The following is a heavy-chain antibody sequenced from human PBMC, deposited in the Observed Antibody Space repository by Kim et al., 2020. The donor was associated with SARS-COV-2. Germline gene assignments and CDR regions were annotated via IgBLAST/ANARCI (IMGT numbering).Heavy chain of an antibody. CDR1: GGSISSSTYY. D-gene: IGHD6-6*01. V-gene: IGHV4-39*01. Sequence: SETLSLTCTVSGGSISSSTYYWGWFRQPPGKGLEWIGSMYYSGSTYYNPSLKSRVAISVDPSKNQLSLKLSSVTAADTAVYYCARHGGVAALPGHYWGQGALVTVSS. J-gene: IGHJ4*02. CDR3: ARHGGVAALPGHY. CDR2: MYYSGST.